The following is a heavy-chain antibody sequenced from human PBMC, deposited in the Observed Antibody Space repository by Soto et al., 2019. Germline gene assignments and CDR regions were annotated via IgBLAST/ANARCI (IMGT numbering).Heavy chain of an antibody. D-gene: IGHD1-1*01. Sequence: QLHLQESGPRLVKPSETLSLTCTVSADSNSFSNSYWGWIRQPPGEGLQWIGSSSYNGGTFYNPSLKGRVAISIDASRRQSSLQVTSVTAADSAIYYCTRHRIEVVWRGFDYWGQGRPVTVSS. J-gene: IGHJ4*02. CDR2: SSYNGGT. V-gene: IGHV4-39*01. CDR1: ADSNSFSNSY. CDR3: TRHRIEVVWRGFDY.